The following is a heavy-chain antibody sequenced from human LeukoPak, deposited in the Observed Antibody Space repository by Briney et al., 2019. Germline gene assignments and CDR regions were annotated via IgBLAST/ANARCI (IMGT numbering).Heavy chain of an antibody. V-gene: IGHV3-30*03. CDR2: ISYDGSNK. D-gene: IGHD5-12*01. J-gene: IGHJ4*02. CDR1: GFTFSSYG. Sequence: GRSLRLSCAASGFTFSSYGMHWVRQAPGKGLEWVAVISYDGSNKYYADSVKGRFTISRDDSKNTLYPQMNSLKTEDTAVYYCTTLGSGYSSFWGQGTLVTVSS. CDR3: TTLGSGYSSF.